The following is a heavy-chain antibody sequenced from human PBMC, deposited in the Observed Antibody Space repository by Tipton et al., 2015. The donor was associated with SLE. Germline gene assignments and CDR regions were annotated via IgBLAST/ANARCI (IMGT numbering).Heavy chain of an antibody. J-gene: IGHJ5*02. Sequence: TLSLTCAVYGGSFSGYYWSWIRQPPGKGLEWIGEINHSGSTNYNPSLKSRVTISVDTSKNQFSLKLSSVTAADTAVYYCAGYSSSDLYWFDPWGQGTLVTVSS. D-gene: IGHD6-6*01. CDR1: GGSFSGYY. CDR3: AGYSSSDLYWFDP. CDR2: INHSGST. V-gene: IGHV4-34*01.